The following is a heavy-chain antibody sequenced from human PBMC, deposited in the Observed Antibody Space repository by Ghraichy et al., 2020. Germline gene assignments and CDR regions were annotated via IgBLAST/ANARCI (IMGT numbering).Heavy chain of an antibody. D-gene: IGHD3-22*01. J-gene: IGHJ4*02. Sequence: SETLSLTCTVSGGSISSGGYYWSWIRQHPGKVLEWIGYIYYSGSTYYNPSLKSRVTISVDTSKNQFSLKLSSVTAADTAVYYCARDDGDSSGYYFFYWGQGTLVTVSS. CDR2: IYYSGST. CDR1: GGSISSGGYY. CDR3: ARDDGDSSGYYFFY. V-gene: IGHV4-31*03.